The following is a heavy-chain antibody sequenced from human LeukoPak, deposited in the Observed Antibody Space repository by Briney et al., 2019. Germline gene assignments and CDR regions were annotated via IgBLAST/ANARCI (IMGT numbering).Heavy chain of an antibody. CDR3: ARTSWLQSSYYFEY. CDR1: GDSISAYY. Sequence: SETLSLTCTVSGDSISAYYWSWIRQSPGEGLEWIGYIYYTGSTNYNPSLKGRVTISVDTSKNQCSLKLSSVTAADTAVYYCARTSWLQSSYYFEYWGQGTLVTVSS. J-gene: IGHJ4*02. D-gene: IGHD5-24*01. CDR2: IYYTGST. V-gene: IGHV4-59*08.